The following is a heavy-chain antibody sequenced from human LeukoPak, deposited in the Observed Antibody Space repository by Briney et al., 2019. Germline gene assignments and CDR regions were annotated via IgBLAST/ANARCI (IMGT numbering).Heavy chain of an antibody. D-gene: IGHD6-19*01. CDR1: GFTFSSYW. V-gene: IGHV3-7*01. J-gene: IGHJ4*02. CDR3: AREPLLAQWLFFDY. Sequence: PGGSLRLSCAASGFTFSSYWMSWVRQAPGKGLEWVANIKQDGSEKYYVDSVKGRFTISRDNAKNSLYLQMNSLRAEDTAVYYCAREPLLAQWLFFDYWGQGTLVTVSS. CDR2: IKQDGSEK.